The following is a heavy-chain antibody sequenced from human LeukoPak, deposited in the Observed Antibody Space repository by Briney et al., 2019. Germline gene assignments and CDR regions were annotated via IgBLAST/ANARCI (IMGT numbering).Heavy chain of an antibody. CDR2: INPNSGGT. V-gene: IGHV1-2*02. D-gene: IGHD5-12*01. CDR3: GREDSGYDLWYFDL. Sequence: GASVKVSCKASGYTFTGYYMHWVRQAPGQGLEWMGWINPNSGGTNYAQKFQGRVTMTRDTSISTAYMELSRLRSDDTAVYYCGREDSGYDLWYFDLWGRGTLVTVSS. J-gene: IGHJ2*01. CDR1: GYTFTGYY.